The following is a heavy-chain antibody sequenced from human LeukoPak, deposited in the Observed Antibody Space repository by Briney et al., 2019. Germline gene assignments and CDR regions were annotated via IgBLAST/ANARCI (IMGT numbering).Heavy chain of an antibody. V-gene: IGHV1-18*01. Sequence: VASVKVSCKGSGYTLTSYGISWVRQAPGQGLEWMGWISAYNGNTNYAQKLQGRVTMTTDTSTSTAYMELRSLRSDDTAVYYCASVRRAGAFDIWGQGTMVTVSS. CDR3: ASVRRAGAFDI. CDR2: ISAYNGNT. J-gene: IGHJ3*02. D-gene: IGHD6-19*01. CDR1: GYTLTSYG.